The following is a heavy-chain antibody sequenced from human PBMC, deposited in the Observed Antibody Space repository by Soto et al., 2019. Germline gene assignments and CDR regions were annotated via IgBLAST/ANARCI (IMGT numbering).Heavy chain of an antibody. CDR1: GGSISSYY. D-gene: IGHD3-3*01. J-gene: IGHJ6*03. Sequence: SETLSLTCTVSGGSISSYYWSWIRQPPGKGLEWIGYIYYSGSTNYNPSLKSRVTISVDTSKNQFSLKLSSVTAADTAVYYCARGRRTRSGYYMDVWGKGTTVTVS. CDR3: ARGRRTRSGYYMDV. V-gene: IGHV4-59*01. CDR2: IYYSGST.